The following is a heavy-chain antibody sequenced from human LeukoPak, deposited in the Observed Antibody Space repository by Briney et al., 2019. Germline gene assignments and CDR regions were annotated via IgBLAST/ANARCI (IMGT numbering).Heavy chain of an antibody. CDR1: GFTFSSYA. V-gene: IGHV3-23*01. D-gene: IGHD6-13*01. CDR3: ARAPIAAAGPYYFDY. J-gene: IGHJ4*02. Sequence: GGSLRLSCAASGFTFSSYAMSWVRQAPGKGLEWVSAISGSGGSTYYADSVKGRFTISRDNSKNTLYLQMNSLRAEDTAVYYCARAPIAAAGPYYFDYWGQGTLVTVSS. CDR2: ISGSGGST.